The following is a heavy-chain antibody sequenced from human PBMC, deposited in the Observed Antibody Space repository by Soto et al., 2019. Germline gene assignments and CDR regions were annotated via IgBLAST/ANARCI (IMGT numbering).Heavy chain of an antibody. V-gene: IGHV1-18*01. Sequence: QVQLVQSGPEVKKPGASVKVSCKTSGYTFTSYGISWVRQAPGQGLEWMGWISTYKGNTNYAQKFQGRVTMTTDTCTSTADMELRSLRSDDTAVYYCATRSPAFDYWGQGTLVTVSS. J-gene: IGHJ4*02. CDR1: GYTFTSYG. CDR3: ATRSPAFDY. CDR2: ISTYKGNT.